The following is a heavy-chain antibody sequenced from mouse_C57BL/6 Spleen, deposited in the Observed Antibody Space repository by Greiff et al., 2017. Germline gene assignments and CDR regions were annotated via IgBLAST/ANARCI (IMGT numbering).Heavy chain of an antibody. Sequence: QVQLQQSGAELARPGASVKLSCKASGYTFTSYGISWVKQRTGQGLEWIGEIYPRSGNTYYNEKFKGKATLTADKSSSTAYMELRSQTSEDSAVYFCAIYGNYSWFAYWGQGTLVTVSA. V-gene: IGHV1-81*01. CDR2: IYPRSGNT. D-gene: IGHD2-1*01. CDR3: AIYGNYSWFAY. CDR1: GYTFTSYG. J-gene: IGHJ3*01.